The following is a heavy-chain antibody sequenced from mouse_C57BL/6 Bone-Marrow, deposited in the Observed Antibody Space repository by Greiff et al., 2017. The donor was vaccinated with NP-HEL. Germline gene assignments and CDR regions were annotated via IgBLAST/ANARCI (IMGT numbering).Heavy chain of an antibody. J-gene: IGHJ2*01. D-gene: IGHD2-4*01. CDR2: IDPSDSYT. V-gene: IGHV1-50*01. Sequence: QVQLQQPGAELVKPGASVKLSCKASGYTFTSYWMQWVKQRPGQGLEWIGEIDPSDSYTNYNQKFKGKATLTVDTSSSTAYMQLSSLTSEDSAVYYCASFDYDVLGAHWGQGTTLTVSS. CDR1: GYTFTSYW. CDR3: ASFDYDVLGAH.